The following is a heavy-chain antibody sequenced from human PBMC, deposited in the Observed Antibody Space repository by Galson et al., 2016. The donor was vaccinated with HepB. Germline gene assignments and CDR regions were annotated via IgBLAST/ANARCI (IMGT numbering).Heavy chain of an antibody. D-gene: IGHD3-22*01. J-gene: IGHJ3*02. Sequence: SLRLSCAASGFTLDHYAMHWVRQAPGKGLEWVSGISWNSGSIGYADSVKGRFTISRDNAKNSLYLQMNSLRAGDTALYYCAKDSGAYYYDSSGYRHNAFDMWGQGTMVTVSS. CDR2: ISWNSGSI. V-gene: IGHV3-9*01. CDR1: GFTLDHYA. CDR3: AKDSGAYYYDSSGYRHNAFDM.